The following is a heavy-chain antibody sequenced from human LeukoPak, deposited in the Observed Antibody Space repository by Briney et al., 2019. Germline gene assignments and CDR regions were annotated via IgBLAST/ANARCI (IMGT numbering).Heavy chain of an antibody. CDR2: ISSGTINHS. CDR3: ARTQLDLDGFDI. V-gene: IGHV3-11*06. CDR1: GFTFSDYY. Sequence: AGGSLRLSCAASGFTFSDYYMSWIRQAPGKGLECLSYISSGTINHSNYADSVKGRFTISRDNARNSLYLQMNSLRGEDTAVYYCARTQLDLDGFDIWGQGTTVTVSS. D-gene: IGHD1-1*01. J-gene: IGHJ3*02.